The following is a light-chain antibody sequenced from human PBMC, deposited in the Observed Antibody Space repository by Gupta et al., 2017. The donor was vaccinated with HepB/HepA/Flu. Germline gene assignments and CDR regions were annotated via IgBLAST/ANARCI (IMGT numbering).Light chain of an antibody. CDR1: PSISSW. CDR2: FAS. J-gene: IGKJ5*01. V-gene: IGKV1-5*03. Sequence: DIQMTQSPSTLSASVGGRVTITCRASPSISSWLAWYQQKPGKGPKLLIYFASTLHDGVSSRFSGSGSGTEFTLTISRLQPDDAATYYCHQYSSYPITFGQGTRLEIK. CDR3: HQYSSYPIT.